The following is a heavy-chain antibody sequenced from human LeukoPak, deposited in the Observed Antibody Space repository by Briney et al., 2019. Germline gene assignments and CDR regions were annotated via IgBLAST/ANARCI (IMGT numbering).Heavy chain of an antibody. V-gene: IGHV1-69*04. D-gene: IGHD2-21*02. CDR1: GGTFSSYA. J-gene: IGHJ2*01. CDR3: ARDHSGGNCYSGSYWYFDL. Sequence: SVKVSCKASGGTFSSYAISWVRQAPGQGLEWMGRIIPIFGIANYAQKFQGRVTITADKSTSTAYMELSSLRSEDTAVYYCARDHSGGNCYSGSYWYFDLWGRGTLVTVSS. CDR2: IIPIFGIA.